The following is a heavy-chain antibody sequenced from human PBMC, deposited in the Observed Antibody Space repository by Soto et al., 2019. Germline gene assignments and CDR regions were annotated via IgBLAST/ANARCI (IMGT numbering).Heavy chain of an antibody. Sequence: QITLKESGPTLVRPTQTLTLTCTFSGFSLSTTGVGVGWIRQPPGKALEWLALIYWDDDKRYSPSLKSRLTIPKDTSKYEVILTMTNMDPVDTATYYCAKRLRECGLRRERGKYFDRWGQGTLVNVSS. CDR2: IYWDDDK. V-gene: IGHV2-5*02. J-gene: IGHJ5*02. D-gene: IGHD2-21*01. CDR3: AKRLRECGLRRERGKYFDR. CDR1: GFSLSTTGVG.